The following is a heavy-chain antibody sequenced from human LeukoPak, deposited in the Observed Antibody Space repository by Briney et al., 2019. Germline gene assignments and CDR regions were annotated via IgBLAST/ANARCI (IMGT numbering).Heavy chain of an antibody. D-gene: IGHD3-9*01. CDR2: ISGSGGST. V-gene: IGHV3-23*01. J-gene: IGHJ4*02. CDR1: GFTFSSYG. Sequence: EGSLRLSCAASGFTFSSYGMSWVRQAPGKGLEWVSAISGSGGSTYYADSVKGRFTISRDNSKNTLYLQMNSLRAEDTAVYYCAKGYYDILTGYFDYWDQGTLVTVSS. CDR3: AKGYYDILTGYFDY.